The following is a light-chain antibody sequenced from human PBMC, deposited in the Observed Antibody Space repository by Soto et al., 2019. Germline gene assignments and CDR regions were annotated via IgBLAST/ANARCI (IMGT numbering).Light chain of an antibody. Sequence: DIQMTQSPSSLSTSGGDRVTITCRASQNIRSYLNWYQQKPGKAPQLLIYATSSLQTGVPSRFSASGSGTDFSLVISDLQPEDSATYYCQQGYSSRWTSGRGTKVEI. CDR2: ATS. J-gene: IGKJ1*01. CDR1: QNIRSY. V-gene: IGKV1-39*01. CDR3: QQGYSSRWT.